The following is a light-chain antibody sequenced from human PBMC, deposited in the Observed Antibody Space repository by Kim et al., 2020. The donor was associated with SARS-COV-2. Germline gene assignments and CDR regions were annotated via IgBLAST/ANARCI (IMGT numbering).Light chain of an antibody. J-gene: IGLJ3*02. CDR2: VNRDGSH. Sequence: ASVRLTCILGSGHSSYAIAWHQQQPGKGPGFLMKVNRDGSHIKGDGIPDRFSGSTSGAERYLTISSLQPEGEADYYCQTWDTGIRVFGGGTQLTVL. V-gene: IGLV4-69*01. CDR3: QTWDTGIRV. CDR1: SGHSSYA.